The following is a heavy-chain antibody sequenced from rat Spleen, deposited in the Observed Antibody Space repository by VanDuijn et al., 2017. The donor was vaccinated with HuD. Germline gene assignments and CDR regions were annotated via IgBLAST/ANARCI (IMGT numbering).Heavy chain of an antibody. D-gene: IGHD1-12*02. CDR2: ISYDGSST. Sequence: EVQLVESGGGLVQPGRSLKLSCAASGFTFSDYNMAWVRQAPKKGLEWVATISYDGSSTYYRDSVKGRFTISRDNAKSTLYLQMNSLRSEDTATYYCTREGGYYPPDAWGQGASVTVSS. CDR3: TREGGYYPPDA. CDR1: GFTFSDYN. V-gene: IGHV5-7*01. J-gene: IGHJ4*01.